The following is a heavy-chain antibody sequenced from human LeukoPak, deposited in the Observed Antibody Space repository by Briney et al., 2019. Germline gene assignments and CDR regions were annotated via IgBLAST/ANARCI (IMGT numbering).Heavy chain of an antibody. CDR3: AKGRLQYCSGTSCYRTFDS. D-gene: IGHD2-2*01. CDR2: ISGGSGDVT. J-gene: IGHJ4*02. CDR1: GFTFSSYV. V-gene: IGHV3-23*01. Sequence: GGSLRLTCAASGFTFSSYVMSWVRQAPGKGLEWVSNISGGSGDVTYQADSLKGRFTISRDNSKNTLYLQMNSLRAEDTALYYCAKGRLQYCSGTSCYRTFDSWGQGTLVTVSS.